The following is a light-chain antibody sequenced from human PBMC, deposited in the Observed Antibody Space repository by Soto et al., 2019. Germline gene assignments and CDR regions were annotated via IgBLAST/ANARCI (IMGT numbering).Light chain of an antibody. V-gene: IGKV3-20*01. J-gene: IGKJ5*01. CDR2: ATS. CDR3: QQYGLSIT. CDR1: QSVSSSY. Sequence: EIVLTQSPGTLSLFPGERATLSCRASQSVSSSYLAWYQQKPGQAPRLVIYATSSRATGIPDRFSGSGSGTDFTLIISRLEPEDFGVYYCQQYGLSITFGRGTRLEIK.